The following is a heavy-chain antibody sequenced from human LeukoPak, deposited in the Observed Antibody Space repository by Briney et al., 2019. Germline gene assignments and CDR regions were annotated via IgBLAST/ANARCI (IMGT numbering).Heavy chain of an antibody. Sequence: ASVKVSCKASGYTFTGYYMHWVRQAPGQGLEWMGWINPNSGGTNYAQKLQGRVTMTRDTSIRTAYMELSRLRSDDTAVYYCARSDQLLYYYYYMDVWGKGTTVTVSS. CDR1: GYTFTGYY. CDR2: INPNSGGT. J-gene: IGHJ6*03. V-gene: IGHV1-2*02. D-gene: IGHD2-2*01. CDR3: ARSDQLLYYYYYMDV.